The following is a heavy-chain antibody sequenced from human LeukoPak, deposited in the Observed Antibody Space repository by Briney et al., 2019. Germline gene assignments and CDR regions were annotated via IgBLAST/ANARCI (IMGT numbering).Heavy chain of an antibody. J-gene: IGHJ4*02. CDR3: ATTAFGGAFDY. V-gene: IGHV3-48*03. D-gene: IGHD3-10*01. CDR2: ISSSGSTI. Sequence: GGSLRLSCAASGFTFSRYGMNWVRQAPGKGLEWVSYISSSGSTIYYADSVKGRFTISRDNAKNSLYLQMNSLRAEDTAVYYCATTAFGGAFDYWGQGTLVTVSS. CDR1: GFTFSRYG.